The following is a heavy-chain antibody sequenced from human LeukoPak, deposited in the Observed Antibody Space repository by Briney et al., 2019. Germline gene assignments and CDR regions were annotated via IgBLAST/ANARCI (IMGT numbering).Heavy chain of an antibody. CDR2: INSDGSST. V-gene: IGHV3-74*01. Sequence: GGSLRLSCAASGFTFSNYWMHWVRQAPGKGLVWVSRINSDGSSTSYADSVKGRFTISRDNAKNTLYLQMNSLRAEDTAVYYCARFSSGQAHTADAFDIWGQGTMVTVSS. D-gene: IGHD3-22*01. J-gene: IGHJ3*02. CDR3: ARFSSGQAHTADAFDI. CDR1: GFTFSNYW.